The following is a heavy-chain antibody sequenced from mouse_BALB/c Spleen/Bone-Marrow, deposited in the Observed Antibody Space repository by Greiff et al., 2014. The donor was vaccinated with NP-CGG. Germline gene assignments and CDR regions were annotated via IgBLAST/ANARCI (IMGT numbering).Heavy chain of an antibody. CDR3: ARYDYDGVDY. CDR2: ISYSGST. CDR1: GYSITSDYA. Sequence: VQLKESGPGLVKPSQSLSLTCTVTGYSITSDYAWNWIRQFPGNKLEWMGYISYSGSTSYNPSLKSRISITRDTSKNQFFLQLNSVTNEDTATYYCARYDYDGVDYWGQRTTLTVSS. V-gene: IGHV3-2*02. D-gene: IGHD2-4*01. J-gene: IGHJ2*01.